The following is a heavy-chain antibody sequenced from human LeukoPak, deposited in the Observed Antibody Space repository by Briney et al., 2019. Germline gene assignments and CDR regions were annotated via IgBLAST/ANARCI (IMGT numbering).Heavy chain of an antibody. D-gene: IGHD3-22*01. Sequence: SETLSLTCTVSGGSISSRSHCWGWIRQPPGKGLEWIGTMFYSGSTHYNPSLKSRVAISVDTSENQFSLELNSVTAADTAVYYCAVAGVRYYDSSGLHAFDFWGRGTMVTVSS. CDR1: GGSISSRSHC. J-gene: IGHJ3*01. CDR2: MFYSGST. V-gene: IGHV4-39*01. CDR3: AVAGVRYYDSSGLHAFDF.